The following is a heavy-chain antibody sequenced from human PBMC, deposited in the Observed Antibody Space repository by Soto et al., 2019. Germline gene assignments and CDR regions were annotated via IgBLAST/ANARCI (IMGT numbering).Heavy chain of an antibody. J-gene: IGHJ4*02. CDR3: AGVSDFALDY. D-gene: IGHD3-3*01. CDR2: VNGDNGNI. CDR1: GYTFTSYS. V-gene: IGHV1-3*01. Sequence: QVRLVQSGAEVKKPGASVKVSCKASGYTFTSYSFHWVRQAPGQRLEWMGWVNGDNGNIEFSQKFQGRVTISRDTSASTAYMELSSLTSEDTAVYFCAGVSDFALDYWGQGALVTVSS.